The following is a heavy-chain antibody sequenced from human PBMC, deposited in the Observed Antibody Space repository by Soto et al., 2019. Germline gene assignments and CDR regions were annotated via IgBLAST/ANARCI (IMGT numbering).Heavy chain of an antibody. CDR2: ISYDGSNK. Sequence: PSGCLRICCAASGFIVSSYGMHVVRKATGKGLEWVAVISYDGSNKYYADSVKGRFTISRDNSKNTLYLQMNSLRAEDTAVYYCAKDLTTTVTNDPDFDYSGQGTLVTVSS. CDR1: GFIVSSYG. D-gene: IGHD4-17*01. CDR3: AKDLTTTVTNDPDFDY. V-gene: IGHV3-30*18. J-gene: IGHJ4*02.